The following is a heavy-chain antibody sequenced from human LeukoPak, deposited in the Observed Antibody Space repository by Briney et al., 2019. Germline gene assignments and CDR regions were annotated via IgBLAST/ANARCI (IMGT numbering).Heavy chain of an antibody. V-gene: IGHV4-4*07. J-gene: IGHJ4*02. D-gene: IGHD6-6*01. Sequence: SETLSLTCTVSGGSISSYYWSWIRPPAGKGLEWIGRIYTSGSTNYNPSLKSRVTMSVDTSKNQFSLKLSSVTAADTAVYYCARSYSSSSHLDYWGQGTLVTVSS. CDR1: GGSISSYY. CDR3: ARSYSSSSHLDY. CDR2: IYTSGST.